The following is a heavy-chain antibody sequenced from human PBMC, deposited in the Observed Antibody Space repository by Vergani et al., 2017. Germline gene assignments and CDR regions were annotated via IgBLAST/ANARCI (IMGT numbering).Heavy chain of an antibody. V-gene: IGHV1-69*13. CDR1: GGTFSSYA. J-gene: IGHJ4*02. CDR3: ARDPIDGYNIPTLDY. D-gene: IGHD5-24*01. Sequence: QVQLVQSGAEVKKPGSSVKVSCQASGGTFSSYAISWVRQAPGQGLEWMGRIIPIFGTANYAQKFQGRVTITADESTSTAYMELSSLRSEDTAVYYCARDPIDGYNIPTLDYWGQGTLVTVSS. CDR2: IIPIFGTA.